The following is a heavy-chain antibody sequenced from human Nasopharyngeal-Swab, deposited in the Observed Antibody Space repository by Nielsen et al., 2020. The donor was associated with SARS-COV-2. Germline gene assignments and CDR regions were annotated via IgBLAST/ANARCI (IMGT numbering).Heavy chain of an antibody. J-gene: IGHJ6*02. CDR3: ANLGAAGQYGMDV. D-gene: IGHD6-13*01. Sequence: GESLKISCAASGFTFDDYGMSWVRQAPGKGLEWVSGINWNGGSTGYADSVKGRFTISRDNAKNSLYLQMNSLRAEDTALYYCANLGAAGQYGMDVWGQGTTVTVSS. CDR2: INWNGGST. V-gene: IGHV3-20*04. CDR1: GFTFDDYG.